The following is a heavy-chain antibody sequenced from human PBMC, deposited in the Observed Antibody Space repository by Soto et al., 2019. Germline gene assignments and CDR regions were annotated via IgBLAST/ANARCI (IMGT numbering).Heavy chain of an antibody. J-gene: IGHJ1*01. V-gene: IGHV4-34*01. CDR2: INHSGST. CDR3: ASWYYYDSSGYYYPSEYFQH. CDR1: GGSFSGYY. Sequence: QVQLQQWGAGLLKPSETLSLTCAVYGGSFSGYYWSWIRQPPGEGLEWIGEINHSGSTNYNPSLKSRVTISVDTSKNQFSLKLSSVTAADTAVYYCASWYYYDSSGYYYPSEYFQHWGQGTLVTVSS. D-gene: IGHD3-22*01.